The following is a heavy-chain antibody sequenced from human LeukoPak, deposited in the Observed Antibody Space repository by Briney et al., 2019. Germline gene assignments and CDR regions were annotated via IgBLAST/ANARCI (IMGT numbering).Heavy chain of an antibody. V-gene: IGHV3-11*01. Sequence: WLEWVSYISSSGSTIYYADSVKGRFTISRDNAKKSLYLQMNSLRAEDTAVYYCPRVGTPDFWGQGTLVTVSS. CDR2: ISSSGSTI. J-gene: IGHJ4*02. CDR3: PRVGTPDF.